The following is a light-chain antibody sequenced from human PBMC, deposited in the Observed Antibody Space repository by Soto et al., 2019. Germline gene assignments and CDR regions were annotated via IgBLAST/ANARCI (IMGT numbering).Light chain of an antibody. CDR2: DTF. Sequence: ETVLTQSPATLSLSPGETATLSCRASQSVGIYLAWYQQKPGQPPRLLIYDTFNRATGIPARFSGSGSGTDFTLTISNLQPEDFAFYYCQQRQNWPPLTFGGGTKVEIK. CDR1: QSVGIY. CDR3: QQRQNWPPLT. V-gene: IGKV3-11*01. J-gene: IGKJ4*01.